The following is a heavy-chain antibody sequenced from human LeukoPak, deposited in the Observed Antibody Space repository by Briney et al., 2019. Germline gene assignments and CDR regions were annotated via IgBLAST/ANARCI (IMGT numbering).Heavy chain of an antibody. D-gene: IGHD2-2*01. V-gene: IGHV3-11*04. J-gene: IGHJ4*02. Sequence: GGSLRLSCAASGFTFSDYYMSWIRQAPGKGLEWVSYISSSGSTIYYADSVKGRFTISRDNAKNSLYLQMNSLRAEDTAVYYCARYCSSTSCYVRLDYWGQGILVTVSS. CDR2: ISSSGSTI. CDR1: GFTFSDYY. CDR3: ARYCSSTSCYVRLDY.